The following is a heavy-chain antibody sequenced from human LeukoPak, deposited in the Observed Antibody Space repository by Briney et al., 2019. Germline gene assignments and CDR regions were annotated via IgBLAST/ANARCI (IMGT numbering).Heavy chain of an antibody. V-gene: IGHV3-30*03. Sequence: GRSLRLSCAASGFTFSSYGMHWVRQAPGKGLEWVAVISYDGSNKYYADSVKGRFTISRDNSKNTLYLQMNSLRAEDTAVYYCARADSTLSARRVNWFDPWGQGTLVTVSS. D-gene: IGHD2-2*01. CDR3: ARADSTLSARRVNWFDP. J-gene: IGHJ5*02. CDR2: ISYDGSNK. CDR1: GFTFSSYG.